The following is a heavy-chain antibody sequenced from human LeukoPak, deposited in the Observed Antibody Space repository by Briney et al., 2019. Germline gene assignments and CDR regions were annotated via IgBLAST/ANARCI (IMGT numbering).Heavy chain of an antibody. CDR2: INTNTGNP. V-gene: IGHV7-4-1*02. J-gene: IGHJ4*02. D-gene: IGHD6-13*01. Sequence: GASVKVSCKASGYTFTSYYMHWVRQAPGQGLEWMGWINTNTGNPTYAQGFTGRFVFSLDTSVSTAYLQISSLKAEDTAVYYCARELPPIAAADFDYWGQGTLVTVSS. CDR1: GYTFTSYY. CDR3: ARELPPIAAADFDY.